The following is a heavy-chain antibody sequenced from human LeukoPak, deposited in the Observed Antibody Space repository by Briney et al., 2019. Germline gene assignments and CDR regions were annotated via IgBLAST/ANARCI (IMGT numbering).Heavy chain of an antibody. CDR3: ARGRWKAGMDTPYYFDY. J-gene: IGHJ4*02. Sequence: SETLSLTCTVSGGSISSGGYYWSWIRQHPGKGLEWIRYIYYSGSTYYNPSLKSRVTISVDTSKNQFSLKLSSVTAADTAVYYCARGRWKAGMDTPYYFDYWGQGTLVTVSS. D-gene: IGHD5-18*01. CDR1: GGSISSGGYY. CDR2: IYYSGST. V-gene: IGHV4-31*03.